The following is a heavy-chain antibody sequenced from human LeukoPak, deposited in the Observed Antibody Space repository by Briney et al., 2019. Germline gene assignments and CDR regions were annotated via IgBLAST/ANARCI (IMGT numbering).Heavy chain of an antibody. D-gene: IGHD5-18*01. Sequence: GGSLRLSCTASGFTLSNFAMSWVRHAPGKGLELVSGNTGSVEYYADSVKGRFTVSRDNSKNTLYLHMKSLGAEDTATYYCARGSDLASYNELEYWGQGTLVTVSS. CDR2: NTGSVE. CDR1: GFTLSNFA. CDR3: ARGSDLASYNELEY. V-gene: IGHV3-23*01. J-gene: IGHJ4*02.